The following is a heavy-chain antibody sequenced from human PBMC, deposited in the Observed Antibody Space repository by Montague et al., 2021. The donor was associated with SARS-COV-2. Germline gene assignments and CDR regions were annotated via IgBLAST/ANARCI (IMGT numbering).Heavy chain of an antibody. V-gene: IGHV3-9*01. J-gene: IGHJ4*02. Sequence: SLRLSCAASGFTFDDYAIHWVRQAPGKGLEWVSGISWNSGSIGYSDSVKGRFTISRDNAKNSLYLQMNSLRAEDTALYYCAKLPSRDGYNLRDYWGQGTLVTVSS. D-gene: IGHD5-24*01. CDR1: GFTFDDYA. CDR2: ISWNSGSI. CDR3: AKLPSRDGYNLRDY.